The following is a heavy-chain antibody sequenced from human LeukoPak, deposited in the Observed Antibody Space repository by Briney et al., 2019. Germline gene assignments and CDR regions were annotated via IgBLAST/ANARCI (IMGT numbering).Heavy chain of an antibody. CDR1: GFTFSSYA. CDR3: ARDPLAGRNPDFDY. Sequence: GGSLRLSCAASGFTFSSYAMHWVRQAPGKGLEWVAVISYDGSNKYYADSVKGRFTISRDNSKNTLYLQMNSLRAEDTAVYYCARDPLAGRNPDFDYWGQGTLVTVSS. CDR2: ISYDGSNK. J-gene: IGHJ4*02. V-gene: IGHV3-30-3*01. D-gene: IGHD1-14*01.